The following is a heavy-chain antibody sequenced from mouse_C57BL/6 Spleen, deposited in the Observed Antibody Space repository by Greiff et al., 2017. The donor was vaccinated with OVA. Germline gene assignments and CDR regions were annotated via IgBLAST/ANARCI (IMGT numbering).Heavy chain of an antibody. V-gene: IGHV5-9*01. Sequence: EVKVVESGGGLVKPGGSLKLSCAASGFTFSSYTMSWVRQTPEKRLEWVATISGGGGNTYYPDSVKGRFTISRDNAKNTLYLHMSSLRSEDTALYYCARERLRRRGFDYWGQGTTLTVSS. CDR2: ISGGGGNT. J-gene: IGHJ2*01. CDR3: ARERLRRRGFDY. D-gene: IGHD2-4*01. CDR1: GFTFSSYT.